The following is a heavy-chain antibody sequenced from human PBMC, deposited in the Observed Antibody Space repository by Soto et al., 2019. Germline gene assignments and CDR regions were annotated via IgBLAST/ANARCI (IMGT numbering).Heavy chain of an antibody. D-gene: IGHD3-3*01. V-gene: IGHV3-23*01. CDR3: AKAGAGTTYYDFWSGFAYNWFDP. J-gene: IGHJ5*02. Sequence: EVQVLEAGGGLVQPGGSLRLSCAASGFTFSSYAMSWVRQAPGKGLEWVSAISGSGGSTYYADSVKGRFTISRDNSKNTLYLQMNSLRAEDTAVYYCAKAGAGTTYYDFWSGFAYNWFDPWGQGTLVTVSS. CDR2: ISGSGGST. CDR1: GFTFSSYA.